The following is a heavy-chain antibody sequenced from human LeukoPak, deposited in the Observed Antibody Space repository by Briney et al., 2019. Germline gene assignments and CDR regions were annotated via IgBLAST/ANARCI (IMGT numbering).Heavy chain of an antibody. CDR2: ISAYNGNT. Sequence: ASVKVSCKASGYTFTSYGISWVRQAPGQGLEWMGWISAYNGNTNYAQKLQGRVTMTTDTSTSTAYMELRSLRSDDTAVYYCARIGNYYDSSGYYNLDYWGQGTLVTVSS. V-gene: IGHV1-18*01. CDR3: ARIGNYYDSSGYYNLDY. D-gene: IGHD3-22*01. CDR1: GYTFTSYG. J-gene: IGHJ4*02.